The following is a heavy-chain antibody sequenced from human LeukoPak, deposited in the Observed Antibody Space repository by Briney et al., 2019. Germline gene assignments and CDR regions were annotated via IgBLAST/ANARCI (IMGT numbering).Heavy chain of an antibody. CDR3: ARMIAVAGTHRGFDL. Sequence: SETLSLTCTVSGGSISSYYWSWIRQPPGKGLEWIGYIYYSGSTNYNPSLKSRVTISVDTSKNQFSLKLSSVTAADTAVYYCARMIAVAGTHRGFDLWGQGTLVTVSS. D-gene: IGHD6-19*01. V-gene: IGHV4-59*01. J-gene: IGHJ5*02. CDR1: GGSISSYY. CDR2: IYYSGST.